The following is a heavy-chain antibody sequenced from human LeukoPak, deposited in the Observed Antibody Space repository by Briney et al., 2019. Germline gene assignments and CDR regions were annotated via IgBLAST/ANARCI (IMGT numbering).Heavy chain of an antibody. V-gene: IGHV4-59*01. CDR1: GGSISSYY. CDR2: IYGSGST. Sequence: KPLETLSLTCTVSGGSISSYYWSWIRQPPGKGLEWIGHIYGSGSTNYNPSLKSRVTLSVDTSKNQFSLKLSSVTAADTAVYYCAREGTSGTHLNWFDPWGQGTLVTVSS. J-gene: IGHJ5*02. D-gene: IGHD1-1*01. CDR3: AREGTSGTHLNWFDP.